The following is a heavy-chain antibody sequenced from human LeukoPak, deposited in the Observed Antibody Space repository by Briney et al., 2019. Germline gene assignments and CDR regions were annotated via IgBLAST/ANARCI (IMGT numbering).Heavy chain of an antibody. J-gene: IGHJ3*02. CDR3: ARDRGYLDGFDI. D-gene: IGHD3-10*01. CDR2: IYTSGST. Sequence: SETLSLTCTVSGGSISSGSYYWSWIRQPAGKGLEWIGRIYTSGSTNYSPSLNSRVTISIDKSKNQFSLKLNSVTAADTAVYYCARDRGYLDGFDIWGQGTMVTVSS. V-gene: IGHV4-61*02. CDR1: GGSISSGSYY.